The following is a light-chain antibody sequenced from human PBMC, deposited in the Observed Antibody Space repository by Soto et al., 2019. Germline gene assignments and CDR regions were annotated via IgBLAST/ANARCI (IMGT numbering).Light chain of an antibody. Sequence: QSVLTQPASVFGSPGQSITISCTGTSSDVGGYNYVSWYQQHPGKAPKLLIYDVSNRPSGVSNRFSGSKSVNTASLTISGLQAEDEADYYCTSYTATTTVLFGGGTKLTVL. CDR1: SSDVGGYNY. CDR2: DVS. J-gene: IGLJ2*01. V-gene: IGLV2-14*03. CDR3: TSYTATTTVL.